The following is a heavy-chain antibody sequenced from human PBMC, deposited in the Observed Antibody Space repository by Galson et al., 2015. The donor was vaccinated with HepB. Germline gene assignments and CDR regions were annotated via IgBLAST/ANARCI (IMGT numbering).Heavy chain of an antibody. CDR3: LVFWSPSKWFAP. J-gene: IGHJ5*02. CDR2: IKSQTEGGST. Sequence: SLRLSCAASGDSAFTFTNAWMNWVRQAPGKGLEWVGRIKSQTEGGSTDYAAPVEGRFTISRDDSKTTLYLQMNSLKTEDSALYYCLVFWSPSKWFAPWGHGTLVTVSS. CDR1: GDSAFTFTNAW. D-gene: IGHD3-3*01. V-gene: IGHV3-15*01.